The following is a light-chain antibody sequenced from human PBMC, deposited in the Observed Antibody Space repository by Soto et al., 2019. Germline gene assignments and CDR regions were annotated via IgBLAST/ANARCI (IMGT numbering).Light chain of an antibody. Sequence: DIQMTQSLSSLSASVGDRVTITCRASQSVRNLLAWYQQKPGKVPKLLISAASTLQAGVPSRFSGSGSATDFPLTTTRLHAEDAATYYCQNYRSAITFGQGTKLEIK. CDR3: QNYRSAIT. CDR2: AAS. V-gene: IGKV1-27*01. CDR1: QSVRNL. J-gene: IGKJ5*01.